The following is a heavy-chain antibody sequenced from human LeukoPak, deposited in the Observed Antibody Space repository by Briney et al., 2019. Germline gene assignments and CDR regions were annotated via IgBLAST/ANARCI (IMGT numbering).Heavy chain of an antibody. D-gene: IGHD3-3*01. Sequence: SETLSLTCTVSGGSFSGYYWSWIRQPPGKGLEWIGEINHSGSTNYNPSLKSRVTISVDTSKNQFSLKLSSVTAADTAVYYCARANYDFWSGQQYYFDYWGQGTLVTVSS. CDR1: GGSFSGYY. CDR3: ARANYDFWSGQQYYFDY. CDR2: INHSGST. J-gene: IGHJ4*02. V-gene: IGHV4-34*01.